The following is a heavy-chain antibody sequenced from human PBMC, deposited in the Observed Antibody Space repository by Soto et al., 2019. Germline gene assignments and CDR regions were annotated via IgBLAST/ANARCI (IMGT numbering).Heavy chain of an antibody. V-gene: IGHV3-66*01. J-gene: IGHJ5*01. D-gene: IGHD2-8*01. Sequence: GGSLRLSCEASGFSVNTFYMNWVRQSPARGLEWVSVIYTGDRTLYADSVRGRFTISRDNSKNTLYLQMNSLTAGDTAVYFCGTEFYYRFESWGQGTPVTAPQ. CDR2: IYTGDRT. CDR1: GFSVNTFY. CDR3: GTEFYYRFES.